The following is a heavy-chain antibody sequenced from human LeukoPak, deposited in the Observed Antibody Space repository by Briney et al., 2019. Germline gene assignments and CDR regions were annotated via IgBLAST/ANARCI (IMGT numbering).Heavy chain of an antibody. CDR3: ARDGPYPSIVVVPSDY. V-gene: IGHV3-21*01. D-gene: IGHD3-22*01. J-gene: IGHJ4*02. CDR2: ISSSSSYI. CDR1: GFTFSSYS. Sequence: GSLRLSCAASGFTFSSYSMNWVRQAPGKGLEWVSSISSSSSYIYYADSVKGRFTISRDNAKNSLYLQMNSLRAEDTAVYYCARDGPYPSIVVVPSDYWGQGTLVTVSS.